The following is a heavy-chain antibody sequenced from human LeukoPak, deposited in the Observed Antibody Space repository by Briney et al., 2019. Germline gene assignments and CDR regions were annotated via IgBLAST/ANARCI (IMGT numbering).Heavy chain of an antibody. V-gene: IGHV4-39*01. J-gene: IGHJ5*02. CDR2: IYYSGST. CDR3: ARSPGYYYGSGPNWFDP. CDR1: GGSISSSSYY. D-gene: IGHD3-10*01. Sequence: SETLSLTCTVSGGSISSSSYYWGWIRQPPGKGLEWIGSIYYSGSTYYNPSLKSRVTISVDTSKNQFSLKLSSVTAADTAVYYCARSPGYYYGSGPNWFDPWGQGTLVTVSS.